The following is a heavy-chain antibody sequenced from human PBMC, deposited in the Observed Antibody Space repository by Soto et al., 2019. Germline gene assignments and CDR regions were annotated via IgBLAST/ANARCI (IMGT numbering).Heavy chain of an antibody. J-gene: IGHJ4*02. CDR1: GYTFTSYA. Sequence: GASVKVSCKASGYTFTSYAMHWVRQAPGQRLEWMGWINAGNGNTKYSQKFQGRVTITRDTSASTAYMELSSLRSEDTAVYYCARDSEYYDFWSGYPPALDDWGQGTLVTVSS. CDR2: INAGNGNT. CDR3: ARDSEYYDFWSGYPPALDD. D-gene: IGHD3-3*01. V-gene: IGHV1-3*01.